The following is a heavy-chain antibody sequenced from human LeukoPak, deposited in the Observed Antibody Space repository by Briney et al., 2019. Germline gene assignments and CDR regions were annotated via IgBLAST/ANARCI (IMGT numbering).Heavy chain of an antibody. V-gene: IGHV3-23*01. CDR2: ISGTGGST. CDR1: GFTFSSYA. CDR3: ARGVRQAAGTPFYYYYYMDV. Sequence: GGSLRLSCAASGFTFSSYAMSWVRQAPGKGLEWVSAISGTGGSTYYADSVKGRFTISRDNSKNTLDLQMNSLRAEDTAVYYCARGVRQAAGTPFYYYYYMDVWGKGTTVTISS. J-gene: IGHJ6*03. D-gene: IGHD6-13*01.